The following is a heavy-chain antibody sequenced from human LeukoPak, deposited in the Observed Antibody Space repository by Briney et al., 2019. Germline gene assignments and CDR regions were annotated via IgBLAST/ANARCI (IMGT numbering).Heavy chain of an antibody. CDR3: AREVVVVTAPHYFDY. J-gene: IGHJ4*02. V-gene: IGHV3-48*02. D-gene: IGHD2-21*02. CDR2: FSSSSTAI. CDR1: GFTFSSYS. Sequence: PGGPLTLSCAPSGFTFSSYSMNWVRQAPGKGREWVSYFSSSSTAIDYEDSVKGRFTISRDNAKISLYLQMNSLRYEDTAVYYSAREVVVVTAPHYFDYWGQGTLVTVSS.